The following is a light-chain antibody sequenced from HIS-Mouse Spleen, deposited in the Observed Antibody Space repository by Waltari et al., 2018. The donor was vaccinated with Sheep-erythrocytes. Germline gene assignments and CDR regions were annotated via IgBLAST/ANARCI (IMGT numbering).Light chain of an antibody. CDR2: DDS. J-gene: IGLJ1*01. CDR3: QVWDSSSDHYV. CDR1: NLGSKS. Sequence: SYVRTQPPSVSVAPVKTARITCGGNNLGSKSVHWYQQKPGQAPVLVVYDDSDRPSGIPERFSGSNSGNTATLTISRVEAGDEADYYCQVWDSSSDHYVFGTGTKVTVL. V-gene: IGLV3-21*03.